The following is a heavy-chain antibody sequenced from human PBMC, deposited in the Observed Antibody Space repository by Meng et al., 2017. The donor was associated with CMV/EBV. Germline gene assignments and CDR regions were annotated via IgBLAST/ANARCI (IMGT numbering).Heavy chain of an antibody. CDR3: ASGSQDSVYYYYGMDV. Sequence: ASVTVSCKASGYTFTGYYLHWVRQAPAQGLEWMGWINPNSGGTNYAQKFQGRVTMTRDTSISTAYMELSRLRSDDTAVYYCASGSQDSVYYYYGMDVWGQGTTVTVSS. CDR1: GYTFTGYY. V-gene: IGHV1-2*02. J-gene: IGHJ6*02. D-gene: IGHD2-15*01. CDR2: INPNSGGT.